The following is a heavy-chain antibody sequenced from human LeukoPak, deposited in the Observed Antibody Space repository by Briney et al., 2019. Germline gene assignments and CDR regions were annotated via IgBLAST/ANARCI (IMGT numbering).Heavy chain of an antibody. Sequence: GGSLRLSCAASGLPFSGTGMRWVRQAQGKGREWDSAISHDGINAYSADSVKGRFTISRDNSKKTVSLEISSLTAADTGVYYCAKDGAQYSSGPECDPRGQGALVTVSP. J-gene: IGHJ5*02. D-gene: IGHD6-19*01. CDR1: GLPFSGTG. V-gene: IGHV3-23*01. CDR3: AKDGAQYSSGPECDP. CDR2: ISHDGINA.